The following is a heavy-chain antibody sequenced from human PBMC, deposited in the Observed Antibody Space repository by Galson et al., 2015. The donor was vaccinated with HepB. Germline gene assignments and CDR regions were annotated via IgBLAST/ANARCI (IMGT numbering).Heavy chain of an antibody. CDR3: ATPPRSGCSSTSCRTDAFDI. CDR1: GFTFSSYA. Sequence: SLRLSCAASGFTFSSYAMHWVRQAPGKGLEYVSAISSNGGSTYYADSVKGRFTISRDNSKNTLYLQMSSLKASDTAMYYCATPPRSGCSSTSCRTDAFDIWGQGTMVTVSS. D-gene: IGHD2-2*01. J-gene: IGHJ3*02. V-gene: IGHV3-64D*06. CDR2: ISSNGGST.